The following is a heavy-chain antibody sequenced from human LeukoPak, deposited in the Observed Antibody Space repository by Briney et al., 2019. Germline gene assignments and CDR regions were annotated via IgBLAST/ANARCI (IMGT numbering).Heavy chain of an antibody. CDR3: ARGPYPGIAVAGTAEYFQH. CDR1: GFTFSGYW. CDR2: INSDGSST. D-gene: IGHD6-19*01. J-gene: IGHJ1*01. Sequence: GGSLRLSCAASGFTFSGYWMHWVRQAPGKGLVWVSRINSDGSSTSYADSVKGRFTISRDNSKNTLYLQMNSLRAEDTAVYYCARGPYPGIAVAGTAEYFQHWGQGTLVTVSS. V-gene: IGHV3-74*01.